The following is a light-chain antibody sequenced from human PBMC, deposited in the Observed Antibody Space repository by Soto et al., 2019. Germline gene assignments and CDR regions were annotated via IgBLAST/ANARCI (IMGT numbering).Light chain of an antibody. J-gene: IGLJ2*01. CDR2: EVS. CDR1: SSDVGGYNY. CDR3: SSYAASNNLGV. V-gene: IGLV2-8*01. Sequence: QSVLTQPPSASGFPGQSVTISCIGTSSDVGGYNYVSWYQQHPGKAPKLMIYEVSKRPSGVPDRFSGSKSGNTASLTVSGLQAEDEADYYCSSYAASNNLGVFGGGTQLTVL.